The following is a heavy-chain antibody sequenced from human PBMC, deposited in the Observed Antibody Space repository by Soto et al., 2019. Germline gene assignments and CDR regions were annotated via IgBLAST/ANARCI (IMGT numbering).Heavy chain of an antibody. Sequence: ASVKVSCKASGYTFTSYDINWVRQATGQGLEWMGWMNPNSGNTGYAQKFQGRVTMTRNTSISTAYMELSSLRSEDTAVYYCARGVGYCSSTSCYYMDVWGKGTTVTVSS. CDR2: MNPNSGNT. CDR1: GYTFTSYD. D-gene: IGHD2-2*01. J-gene: IGHJ6*03. V-gene: IGHV1-8*01. CDR3: ARGVGYCSSTSCYYMDV.